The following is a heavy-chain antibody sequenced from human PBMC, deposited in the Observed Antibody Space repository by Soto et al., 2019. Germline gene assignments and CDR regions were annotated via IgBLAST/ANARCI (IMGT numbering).Heavy chain of an antibody. CDR3: ARELDGIDV. CDR2: ITSSGSYT. V-gene: IGHV3-11*05. CDR1: GLTFSDYY. J-gene: IGHJ6*02. Sequence: GGPLRLSCAASGLTFSDYYMSWIRQAPGKGLEWVSYITSSGSYTKYAGSVQGRFTISRDNTQNSLFLQMNSLRAEDTAVYYCARELDGIDVWGQGTTVTVSS.